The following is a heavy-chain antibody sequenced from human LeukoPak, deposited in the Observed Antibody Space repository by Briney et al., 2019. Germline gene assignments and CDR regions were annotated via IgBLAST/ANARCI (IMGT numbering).Heavy chain of an antibody. CDR1: GGSISSYY. Sequence: PSETLSLTCTVSGGSISSYYWSWIRQPPGKGLEWIGYIYYSGSTNYNPSLKSRVTISVDTSKNQFSLKLSSVTAADTAVYYRARGVRSFDYWGQGTLVTVSS. CDR2: IYYSGST. CDR3: ARGVRSFDY. D-gene: IGHD3-10*01. V-gene: IGHV4-59*01. J-gene: IGHJ4*02.